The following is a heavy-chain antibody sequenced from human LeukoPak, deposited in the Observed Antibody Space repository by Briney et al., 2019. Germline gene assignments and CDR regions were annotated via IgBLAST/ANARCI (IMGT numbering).Heavy chain of an antibody. CDR3: ALGSYDFGSGLDY. J-gene: IGHJ4*02. Sequence: GGSLRLSCAASGFTFSSYWMSWVRQAPGKGLERVAKIKRDESEKYYVDSVKGRFTISRDNAKNSLYLQMNSLRAEDTAVYYYALGSYDFGSGLDYWGQGTMVTVSS. CDR1: GFTFSSYW. D-gene: IGHD3-3*01. V-gene: IGHV3-7*01. CDR2: IKRDESEK.